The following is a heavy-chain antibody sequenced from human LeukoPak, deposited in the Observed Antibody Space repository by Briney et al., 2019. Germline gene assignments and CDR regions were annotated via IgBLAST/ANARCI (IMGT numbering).Heavy chain of an antibody. CDR2: ISSSSSTI. V-gene: IGHV3-48*01. CDR3: ARGPTLRFLEWSNWFDP. Sequence: GGSLRLSCAASGFTFSSYSMNWVRQAPGKGLEWVSYISSSSSTICYADSVKGRFTISRDNAKNSLYLQMNSLRAEDTAVYYCARGPTLRFLEWSNWFDPWGQGTLVTVSS. D-gene: IGHD3-3*01. J-gene: IGHJ5*02. CDR1: GFTFSSYS.